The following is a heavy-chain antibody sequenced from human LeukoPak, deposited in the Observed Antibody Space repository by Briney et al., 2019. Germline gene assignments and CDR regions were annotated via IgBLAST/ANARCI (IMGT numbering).Heavy chain of an antibody. J-gene: IGHJ5*02. CDR1: GGFISNGAYY. CDR2: IYYTGSP. V-gene: IGHV4-31*03. CDR3: ARSPYHYDSTGYSFWFDP. D-gene: IGHD3-22*01. Sequence: SQTLSLTCTVSGGFISNGAYYWSWIRQYPGKGLEWIGYIYYTGSPYYNPSLKSRVTISIDTSKNQFSLRLSSVTAADTAVYYCARSPYHYDSTGYSFWFDPWGQGTLVTVSS.